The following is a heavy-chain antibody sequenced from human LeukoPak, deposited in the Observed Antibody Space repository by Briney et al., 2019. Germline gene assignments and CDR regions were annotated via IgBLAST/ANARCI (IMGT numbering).Heavy chain of an antibody. V-gene: IGHV1-69*02. CDR2: IIPIFGIA. J-gene: IGHJ5*02. CDR3: ARRRDGYNSAWFDP. Sequence: SVTLSFTASGGTFTIYTNSWMRQAPGHGLESMGRIIPIFGIANYAHKFQGRVTITADKSTSTAYMELSSLRSEDTAVYYCARRRDGYNSAWFDPWGQGTLVTVSS. D-gene: IGHD5-24*01. CDR1: GGTFTIYT.